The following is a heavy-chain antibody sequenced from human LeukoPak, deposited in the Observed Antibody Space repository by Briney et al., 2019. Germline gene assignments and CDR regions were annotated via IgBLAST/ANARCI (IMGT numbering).Heavy chain of an antibody. V-gene: IGHV3-7*01. Sequence: GGSLRLSCAASGFTFRTYWMTWVRAAPRMGLDWLANIEQEGRERNYVDSVKGRFAISRDNAKNSLYLQMTSLKTDDTAVYYCARENWAPYDWGQGTLVTVSS. CDR3: ARENWAPYD. D-gene: IGHD3-3*01. CDR2: IEQEGRER. J-gene: IGHJ4*02. CDR1: GFTFRTYW.